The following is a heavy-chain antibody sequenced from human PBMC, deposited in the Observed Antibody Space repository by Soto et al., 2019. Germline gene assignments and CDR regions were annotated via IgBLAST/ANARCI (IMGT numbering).Heavy chain of an antibody. Sequence: PSETLSLTCTVSGGSISSGGYYWSWIRQHPGKGLEWIGYIYYSGSTYYNPSLKSRVTISVDTSKNQFSLKLSSVTAADTAVYYCAIGVPRANTPLLWFGELNWFDPWGQGTLVTVSS. D-gene: IGHD3-10*01. CDR2: IYYSGST. CDR3: AIGVPRANTPLLWFGELNWFDP. CDR1: GGSISSGGYY. J-gene: IGHJ5*02. V-gene: IGHV4-31*03.